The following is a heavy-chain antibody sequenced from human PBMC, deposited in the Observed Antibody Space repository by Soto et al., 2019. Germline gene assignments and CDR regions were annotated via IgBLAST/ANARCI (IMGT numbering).Heavy chain of an antibody. CDR3: ARDQEGITMIVGGA. CDR2: ISAYNGNT. V-gene: IGHV1-18*01. CDR1: GYTFTIYG. J-gene: IGHJ5*02. Sequence: ASVKVSWKASGYTFTIYGISWVRQAPGQGLEWMGWISAYNGNTNYAQKFQGRVTMTTDTSTSTAYMELRSLRSDDTAVYYCARDQEGITMIVGGAWGQGTLVTVSS. D-gene: IGHD3-22*01.